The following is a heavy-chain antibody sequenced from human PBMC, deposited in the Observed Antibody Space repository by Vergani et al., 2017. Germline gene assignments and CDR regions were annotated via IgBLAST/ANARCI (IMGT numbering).Heavy chain of an antibody. V-gene: IGHV4-31*03. J-gene: IGHJ5*02. D-gene: IGHD3-22*01. CDR2: IYSTGST. Sequence: QVKLQESGPGLAKPSQTLSLTCSVSGDSISSGVYYWNWIRQPPRKGLEWIGYIYSTGSTHHNPSLRRRINMSVNTSKNQFSLKLNSVTAADTAMYYCARRSSSYYFDIWGQGVLITVSS. CDR3: ARRSSSYYFDI. CDR1: GDSISSGVYY.